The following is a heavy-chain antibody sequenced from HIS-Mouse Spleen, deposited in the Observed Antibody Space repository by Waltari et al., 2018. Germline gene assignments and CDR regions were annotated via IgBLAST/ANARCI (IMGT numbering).Heavy chain of an antibody. CDR1: GGSFSGCY. CDR3: ARMGPASGSYGDY. J-gene: IGHJ4*02. CDR2: INHSGST. V-gene: IGHV4-34*01. D-gene: IGHD1-26*01. Sequence: QVQLQQWGAGLLKPSETLSLTCAVYGGSFSGCYWSWIRQPPGKGLAWIGEINHSGSTNYNPSLKRRVTISVDTSKNQFSLKLRSVTAADTAVYYCARMGPASGSYGDYWGQGTLVTVSS.